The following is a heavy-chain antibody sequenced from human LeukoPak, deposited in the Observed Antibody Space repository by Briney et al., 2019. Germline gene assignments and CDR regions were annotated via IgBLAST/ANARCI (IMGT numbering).Heavy chain of an antibody. Sequence: ASVKVSCKASGYTFTGYYMHWVRQAPGQGLEWMGWINPNSGGTNYAQKFQGRVTMTRDTSISTAYMELSRLRSDDTAVYYCARLITMVRGVITYYLDYWGQGTLVTVSS. CDR2: INPNSGGT. V-gene: IGHV1-2*02. J-gene: IGHJ4*02. CDR1: GYTFTGYY. D-gene: IGHD3-10*01. CDR3: ARLITMVRGVITYYLDY.